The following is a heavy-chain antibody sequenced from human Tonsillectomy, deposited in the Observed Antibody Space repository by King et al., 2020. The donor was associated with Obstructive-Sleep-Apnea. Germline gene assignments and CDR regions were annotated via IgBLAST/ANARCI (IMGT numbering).Heavy chain of an antibody. CDR2: IYDSGST. D-gene: IGHD3-10*01. CDR1: GGSISSSSYY. CDR3: ARDGMVRGVAY. J-gene: IGHJ4*02. V-gene: IGHV4-39*06. Sequence: RLQLQESGPGLVKPSETLSLTCTVSGGSISSSSYYWGWIRQPPGRGLEWIGRIYDSGSTNYNPTLKSRVTRSVDTSKNQFSLKLSSVTAADTAVYYCARDGMVRGVAYWGQGTLVTVSS.